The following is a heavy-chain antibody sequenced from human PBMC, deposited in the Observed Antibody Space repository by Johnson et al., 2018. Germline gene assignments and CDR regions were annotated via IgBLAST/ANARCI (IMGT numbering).Heavy chain of an antibody. V-gene: IGHV3-30-3*01. CDR3: AREASSSGRAGIFHI. Sequence: VQLVQSGGGVVQPGTSLRLSCGVSGVTLSTSIMHWVRQAPGKGLEWVALISHNEIDKQYGDSAKDRFTISRDISKNTVYLQMNSLRVEDTAVYYCAREASSSGRAGIFHIWGQGTMVTVSS. J-gene: IGHJ3*02. CDR2: ISHNEIDK. D-gene: IGHD6-19*01. CDR1: GVTLSTSI.